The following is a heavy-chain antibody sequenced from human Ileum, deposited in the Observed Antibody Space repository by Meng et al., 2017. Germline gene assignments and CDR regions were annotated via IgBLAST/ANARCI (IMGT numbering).Heavy chain of an antibody. CDR3: ARGRSPGYGGHDGMAV. J-gene: IGHJ6*02. CDR1: GYVITSGYF. CDR2: IFHTGST. V-gene: IGHV4-38-2*02. Sequence: GSLRLSCNVSGYVITSGYFWGWIRQPPGKGLEWIGSIFHTGSTHYNPSLKSRVTISVDTSKNQFSLKVRYVTAADTAVYYCARGRSPGYGGHDGMAVWGRGTTVNVSS. D-gene: IGHD5-12*01.